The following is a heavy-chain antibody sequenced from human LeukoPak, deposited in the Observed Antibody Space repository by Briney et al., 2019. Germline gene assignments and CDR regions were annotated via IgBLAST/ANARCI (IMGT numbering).Heavy chain of an antibody. CDR3: ARGGSLGYCSGGSCYSDAFDI. V-gene: IGHV4-39*07. CDR1: GDSISTSSYY. Sequence: SETLSLTCSVSGDSISTSSYYWGWIRQPPGKGLEWIGTIYYSGSTYYNPSLKSRVTISVDTSKNQFSLKLSSVTAADTAVYYCARGGSLGYCSGGSCYSDAFDIWGQGTMVIVSS. J-gene: IGHJ3*02. CDR2: IYYSGST. D-gene: IGHD2-15*01.